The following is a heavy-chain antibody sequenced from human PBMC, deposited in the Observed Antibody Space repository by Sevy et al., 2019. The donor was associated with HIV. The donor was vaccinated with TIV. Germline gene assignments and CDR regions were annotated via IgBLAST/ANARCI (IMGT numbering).Heavy chain of an antibody. CDR3: AKDFTGYNGMDV. D-gene: IGHD3-9*01. CDR2: ISYHGRDK. CDR1: GIIFTSSG. V-gene: IGHV3-30*18. Sequence: EGSLRLSCVVSGIIFTSSGMHWVRQGPGKGLEWVAVISYHGRDKFYADSVKGRFTISRDNSKNILYLQMNGLRIEDTAVYYCAKDFTGYNGMDVWGQGTMVTVSS. J-gene: IGHJ6*02.